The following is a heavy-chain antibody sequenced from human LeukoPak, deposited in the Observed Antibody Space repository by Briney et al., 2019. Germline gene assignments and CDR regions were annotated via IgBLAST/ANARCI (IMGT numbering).Heavy chain of an antibody. CDR1: GYTFTNYG. V-gene: IGHV1-18*01. CDR2: ISAYNGNT. J-gene: IGHJ4*02. Sequence: GASVKVSCKASGYTFTNYGISWVRQAPGQGLEWMGWISAYNGNTNYAQKLQGRVTMTTDTSTSTAYMELRSLRSDDTAVYYCARDSYYYDSSGPAVAYWGQGTLVTVSS. D-gene: IGHD3-22*01. CDR3: ARDSYYYDSSGPAVAY.